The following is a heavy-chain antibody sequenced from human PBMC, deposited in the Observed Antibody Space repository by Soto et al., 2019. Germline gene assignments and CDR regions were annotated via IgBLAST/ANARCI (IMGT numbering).Heavy chain of an antibody. D-gene: IGHD3-16*02. CDR2: INPSGGST. J-gene: IGHJ3*02. CDR1: GYTFTSYY. CDR3: ASLFYYDYIWGSYRYNLSDI. Sequence: QVQLVQSGAEVKKPGASVKVSCKASGYTFTSYYMHWVRQAPGQGLEWMGIINPSGGSTSYAQKFQGRVTMTRDTSTSTVYMELSSLRSEDTAVYYCASLFYYDYIWGSYRYNLSDIWGQGTMVTVSS. V-gene: IGHV1-46*03.